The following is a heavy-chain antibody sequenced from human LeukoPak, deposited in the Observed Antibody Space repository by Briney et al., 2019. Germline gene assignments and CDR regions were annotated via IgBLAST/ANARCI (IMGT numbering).Heavy chain of an antibody. J-gene: IGHJ4*02. V-gene: IGHV1-69*13. CDR2: IIPIFGTA. CDR1: GGTFSSYA. CDR3: AREDPTVTTHFDY. D-gene: IGHD4-17*01. Sequence: SVKVSCKASGGTFSSYAISWVRQAPGQGLEWMGEIIPIFGTANYAQKFQGRVTITADESTSTAYMELSSLRSEDTAVYYCAREDPTVTTHFDYWGQGTLVTVSS.